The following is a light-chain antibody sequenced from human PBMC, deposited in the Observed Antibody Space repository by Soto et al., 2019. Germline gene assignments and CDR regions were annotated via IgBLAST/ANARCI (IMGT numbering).Light chain of an antibody. Sequence: EIVLTQSPGTLSLSPGERATLSCRASQSVSSSYLAWYQQKPGQAPRLLIYGASSRATGIPDRFSGSGSWSDFKLGTSRLEPEALAVYYCQQYDSSPPYTCGPGTKVDIK. CDR2: GAS. CDR3: QQYDSSPPYT. J-gene: IGKJ3*01. V-gene: IGKV3-20*01. CDR1: QSVSSSY.